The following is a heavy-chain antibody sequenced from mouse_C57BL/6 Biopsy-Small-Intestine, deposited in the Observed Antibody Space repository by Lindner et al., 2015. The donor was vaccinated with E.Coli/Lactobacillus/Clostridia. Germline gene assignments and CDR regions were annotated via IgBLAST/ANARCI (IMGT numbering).Heavy chain of an antibody. Sequence: VQLQESGGGLVKPGGSLKLSCAASGFTFSDYGMHWVRQAPEKGLEWVAYISSDSSTIYYADTVKGRFTISRDNAKNTLFLQMTSLRSEDTAMYYCANRGRDYYAMDYWGQGTSVTVSS. J-gene: IGHJ4*01. CDR2: ISSDSSTI. CDR3: ANRGRDYYAMDY. CDR1: GFTFSDYG. D-gene: IGHD3-3*01. V-gene: IGHV5-17*01.